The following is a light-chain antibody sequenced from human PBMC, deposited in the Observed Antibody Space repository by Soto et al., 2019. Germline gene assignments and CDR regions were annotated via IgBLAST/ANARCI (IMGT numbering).Light chain of an antibody. CDR1: QGISSA. J-gene: IGKJ5*01. V-gene: IGKV1-39*01. CDR2: DAS. CDR3: QQSFTTPS. Sequence: DIQMTQSPSTLSASVGDSVSITCRASQGISSALAWYQQKPGRAPKLLIYDASNLQSGVPSRFSGRGFGTDFNLTISSLQTEDFATYYCQQSFTTPSVGQGTRLEIK.